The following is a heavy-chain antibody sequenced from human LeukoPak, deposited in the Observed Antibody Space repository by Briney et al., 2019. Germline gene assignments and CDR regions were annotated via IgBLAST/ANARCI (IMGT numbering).Heavy chain of an antibody. CDR3: AKDNRRHYTSGPNPDSLH. V-gene: IGHV3-9*01. CDR1: GFIFNNYA. J-gene: IGHJ4*02. Sequence: GGSLRLSCAGSGFIFNNYAMHWVRQPPGKGLEWVSGISWNSGSIDYADSVKGRFTISRDNAKNFLYLQMNSLRVEDTAFYYCAKDNRRHYTSGPNPDSLHWGQGALVTVSS. CDR2: ISWNSGSI. D-gene: IGHD6-19*01.